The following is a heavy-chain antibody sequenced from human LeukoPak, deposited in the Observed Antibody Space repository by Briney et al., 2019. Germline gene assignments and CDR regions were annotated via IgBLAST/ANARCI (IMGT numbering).Heavy chain of an antibody. CDR1: GGSISSHY. CDR3: ARGSRSTAIYYFDY. CDR2: IYYSGST. D-gene: IGHD3-10*01. V-gene: IGHV4-59*11. J-gene: IGHJ4*02. Sequence: PSENLSLTCTVSGGSISSHYWSWIRQPPGKGLEWIGYIYYSGSTNYNPSLKSRVTISVDTSKNQFSLKLSSVTAADTAVYYCARGSRSTAIYYFDYWGQGTLVTVSS.